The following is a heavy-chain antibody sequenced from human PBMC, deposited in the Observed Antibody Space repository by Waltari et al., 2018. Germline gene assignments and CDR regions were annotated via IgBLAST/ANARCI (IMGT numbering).Heavy chain of an antibody. J-gene: IGHJ4*02. D-gene: IGHD6-13*01. CDR2: ISYDGSNK. CDR3: ARGFSSWGTFEY. V-gene: IGHV3-30*14. CDR1: V. Sequence: VMHLVRQAPSKGLEWVAAISYDGSNKHYVDSVKGRFTLSRDDSKNTLYLQMNSLTTEDTAVYYCARGFSSWGTFEYWGQGTRVTVSS.